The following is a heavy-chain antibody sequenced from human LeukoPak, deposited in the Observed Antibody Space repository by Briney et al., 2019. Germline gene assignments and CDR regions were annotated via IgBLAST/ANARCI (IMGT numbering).Heavy chain of an antibody. CDR2: IWYDGSNK. D-gene: IGHD2-2*02. V-gene: IGHV3-33*08. CDR1: GFTFSTYW. J-gene: IGHJ4*02. CDR3: AKKMMGGGGRYCSSTSCYTRRGDY. Sequence: GGSLRLSCAASGFTFSTYWMSWVRQAPGKGLEWVAVIWYDGSNKYYADSVKGRFTISRDNSKNTLYLQMNSLRAEDTAVYYCAKKMMGGGGRYCSSTSCYTRRGDYWGQGTLVTVSS.